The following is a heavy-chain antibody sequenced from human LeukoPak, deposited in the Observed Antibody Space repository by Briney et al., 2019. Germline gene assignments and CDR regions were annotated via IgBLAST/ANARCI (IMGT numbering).Heavy chain of an antibody. Sequence: ASVKVSCKASGYTFTSYGISWVRQAPGQGLEWMGWISAYNGNTNYAQKLQGRVTMTTDTSTSTAYMELRSLRSDDTAVYYCARARPSEKDLLGFWYSSSWYGGYYYYYMDVWGKGTTVTISS. J-gene: IGHJ6*03. V-gene: IGHV1-18*01. CDR3: ARARPSEKDLLGFWYSSSWYGGYYYYYMDV. D-gene: IGHD6-13*01. CDR1: GYTFTSYG. CDR2: ISAYNGNT.